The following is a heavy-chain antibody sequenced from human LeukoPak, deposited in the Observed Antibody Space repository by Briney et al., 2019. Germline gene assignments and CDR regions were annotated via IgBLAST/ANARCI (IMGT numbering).Heavy chain of an antibody. CDR1: GYTFTSYD. Sequence: GASVKVSCKASGYTFTSYDINWVRQATGQGLEWMGWMDPNSGNTGYAQKFQGRVTMTRNTSISTAYMELSSLRSEDTAVYYCATTLDYGDYVGFDPWGQGTLVTVSS. J-gene: IGHJ5*02. CDR2: MDPNSGNT. D-gene: IGHD4-17*01. CDR3: ATTLDYGDYVGFDP. V-gene: IGHV1-8*01.